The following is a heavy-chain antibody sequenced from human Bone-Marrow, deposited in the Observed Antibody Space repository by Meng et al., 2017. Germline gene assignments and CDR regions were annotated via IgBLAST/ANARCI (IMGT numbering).Heavy chain of an antibody. V-gene: IGHV3-23*01. J-gene: IGHJ6*02. D-gene: IGHD3-3*01. CDR3: AKVDYDFWSGYHLYYYYDMDV. CDR2: ISGSGGST. CDR1: GFTFSSYA. Sequence: GESLKISCAASGFTFSSYAMSWVRQAPGKGLEWVSAISGSGGSTYYADSVKGRFTISRDNSKNTLYLQMNSLRAEDTAVYYCAKVDYDFWSGYHLYYYYDMDVWGQGTTVTVSS.